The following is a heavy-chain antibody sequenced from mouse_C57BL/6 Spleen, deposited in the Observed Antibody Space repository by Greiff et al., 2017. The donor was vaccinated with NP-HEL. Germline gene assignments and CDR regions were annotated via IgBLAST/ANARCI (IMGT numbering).Heavy chain of an antibody. Sequence: DVHLVESGGGLVKPGGSLKLSCAASGFTFSDYGMHWVRQAPEKGLEWVAYISSGSSTIYYADTVKGRFTISRDNAKNTLFLQMTSLRSEDTAMYYCARRNFYDWYFDVWGTRTTVTVSS. D-gene: IGHD2-12*01. V-gene: IGHV5-17*01. CDR2: ISSGSSTI. J-gene: IGHJ1*03. CDR1: GFTFSDYG. CDR3: ARRNFYDWYFDV.